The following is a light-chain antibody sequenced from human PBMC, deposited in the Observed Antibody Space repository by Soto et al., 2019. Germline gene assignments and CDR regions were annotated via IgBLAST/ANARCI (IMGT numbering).Light chain of an antibody. CDR3: CSFTGRSFV. Sequence: QSALTQPRSVSGSPGQSVTIYCTGTSADVGAYDYVSWYQQYPGKVPKLLIYDVSLRPSGVLDRFSGSKSGNTASLTISGLQADDDADYYCCSFTGRSFVFGTGTKLTVL. J-gene: IGLJ1*01. CDR2: DVS. V-gene: IGLV2-11*01. CDR1: SADVGAYDY.